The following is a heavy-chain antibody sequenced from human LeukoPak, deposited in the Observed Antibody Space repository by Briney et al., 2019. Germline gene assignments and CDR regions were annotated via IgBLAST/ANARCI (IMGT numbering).Heavy chain of an antibody. J-gene: IGHJ6*03. Sequence: SETLSLTCTVSGYSISSGYYWGWIRQPPGKGLEWIGNIYPSGTTYYNPSLKTRVTISVDTSKNQFSLKLSSVTAADTAVYFCARVVGLTGYSSSWYSGYYYYMDVWGKGTTVTVSS. CDR2: IYPSGTT. D-gene: IGHD6-13*01. CDR1: GYSISSGYY. CDR3: ARVVGLTGYSSSWYSGYYYYMDV. V-gene: IGHV4-38-2*02.